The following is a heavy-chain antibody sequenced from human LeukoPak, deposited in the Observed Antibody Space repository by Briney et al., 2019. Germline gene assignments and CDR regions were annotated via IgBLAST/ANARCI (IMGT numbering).Heavy chain of an antibody. V-gene: IGHV3-7*01. CDR2: IKKDGSEK. J-gene: IGHJ4*02. Sequence: GGSLRLSCAASGFTFDTYWMSWVRQAPGKGLEWVANIKKDGSEKDYVDSVKGRFTISRDNAKNSLYLQMNSLRAEDTGVYYCARGLGGGRGYYFDYWGQGTLVTVSS. CDR1: GFTFDTYW. D-gene: IGHD4-23*01. CDR3: ARGLGGGRGYYFDY.